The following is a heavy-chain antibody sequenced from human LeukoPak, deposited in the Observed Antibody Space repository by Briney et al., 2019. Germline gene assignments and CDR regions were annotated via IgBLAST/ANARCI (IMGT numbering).Heavy chain of an antibody. D-gene: IGHD2-2*01. V-gene: IGHV1-8*01. J-gene: IGHJ5*02. Sequence: GASVKVSCKASGYTFTSCDINWVRQATGQGLEWMGWMNPNSGNTGYAQKFQGRVTMTRNTSISTAYMELSSLRSEDTAVYYCARGTFDIVVVPARFDPWGQGTLVTVSS. CDR1: GYTFTSCD. CDR3: ARGTFDIVVVPARFDP. CDR2: MNPNSGNT.